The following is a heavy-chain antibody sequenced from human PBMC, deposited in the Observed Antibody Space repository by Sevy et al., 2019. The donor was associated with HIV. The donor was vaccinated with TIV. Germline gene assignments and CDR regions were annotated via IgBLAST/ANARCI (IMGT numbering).Heavy chain of an antibody. Sequence: ASVKVSCKASGDTFSKYVISWVRQAPGQGLEWMGGIIPVYGKTNYAQKFQARVTFTGDESTSTVYMEMSRLRSEDTAVYYCARDMTCGGDCYYFDNWGQGTMVTVSS. CDR3: ARDMTCGGDCYYFDN. J-gene: IGHJ4*02. CDR2: IIPVYGKT. CDR1: GDTFSKYV. V-gene: IGHV1-69*13. D-gene: IGHD2-21*02.